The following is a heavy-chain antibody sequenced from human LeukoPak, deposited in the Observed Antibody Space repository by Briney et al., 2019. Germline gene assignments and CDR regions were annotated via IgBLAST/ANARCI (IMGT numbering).Heavy chain of an antibody. J-gene: IGHJ5*01. CDR1: GGSISSYY. CDR2: IHYSGSS. CDR3: ALAPNSNWFDF. V-gene: IGHV4-59*03. Sequence: PSETLSLTCTVSGGSISSYYWSWIRQPPGKGLEWIGNIHYSGSSVYNPSLKSRGTISIDTSRRQFFLKLNSVTAADTAVYFCALAPNSNWFDFWGPGTLVTVSS. D-gene: IGHD2-8*01.